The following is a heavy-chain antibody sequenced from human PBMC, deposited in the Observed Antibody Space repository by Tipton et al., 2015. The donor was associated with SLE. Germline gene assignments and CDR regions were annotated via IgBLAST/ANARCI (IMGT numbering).Heavy chain of an antibody. V-gene: IGHV4-4*07. Sequence: TLSLTCTVSGGSISNYYWRWIRLPAGKGLEWIGRIYTSGSTNYNPPLTSRVTMSVDTSKNQFSLKLSSVTAADTAVYYCARDHPVAGPFDYWGQGTLVTVSS. D-gene: IGHD6-19*01. J-gene: IGHJ4*02. CDR1: GGSISNYY. CDR3: ARDHPVAGPFDY. CDR2: IYTSGST.